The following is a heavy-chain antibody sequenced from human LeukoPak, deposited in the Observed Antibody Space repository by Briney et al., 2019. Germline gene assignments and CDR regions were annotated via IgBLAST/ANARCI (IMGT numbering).Heavy chain of an antibody. D-gene: IGHD2-2*01. Sequence: PSDTLSLTCTVSGDSVSGYYWSWIRQPPGKGLEWIGYIYYSGSTNYNPSLKSRVTISVDTSKNQFSLKLSSVTAADTAVYYCARANVVLALFDYWGQGTLVTVSS. CDR2: IYYSGST. J-gene: IGHJ4*02. CDR1: GDSVSGYY. V-gene: IGHV4-59*02. CDR3: ARANVVLALFDY.